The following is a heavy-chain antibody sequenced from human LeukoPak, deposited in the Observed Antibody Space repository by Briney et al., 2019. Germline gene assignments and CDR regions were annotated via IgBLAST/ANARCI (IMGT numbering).Heavy chain of an antibody. CDR3: ARGSPPRRNYDSRGYYSYYFDY. V-gene: IGHV3-21*04. CDR2: ISSSSSYI. D-gene: IGHD3-22*01. J-gene: IGHJ4*02. Sequence: GGSLRLSCAASGLTFSSYNMNWVRQAPGKGLEWVSSISSSSSYIYYADSMKGRFTISRDNAKSSVYLQMNSLRSDDTAVYYCARGSPPRRNYDSRGYYSYYFDYWGQGTLVTVSS. CDR1: GLTFSSYN.